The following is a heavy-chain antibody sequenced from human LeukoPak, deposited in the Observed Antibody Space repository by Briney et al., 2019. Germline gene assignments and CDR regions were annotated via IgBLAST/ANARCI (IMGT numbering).Heavy chain of an antibody. CDR3: AREARSPLPVTDSGDY. Sequence: SETLSLTYAVSGDSVSGHYWSWIRQTPGKGLEWIGYVFYSGGTNYNPSLKRRVSISLDTSKNQFSLKLSSPAAADPAVYYCAREARSPLPVTDSGDYWGQGTLVTVSS. V-gene: IGHV4-59*02. J-gene: IGHJ4*02. CDR1: GDSVSGHY. CDR2: VFYSGGT. D-gene: IGHD2-21*02.